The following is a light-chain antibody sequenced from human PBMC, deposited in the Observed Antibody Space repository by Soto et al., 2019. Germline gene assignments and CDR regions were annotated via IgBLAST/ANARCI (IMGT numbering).Light chain of an antibody. J-gene: IGKJ4*01. V-gene: IGKV3-11*01. Sequence: FVLTQSPATLSLSPGERATLSCRSSQSVSSYLALYQQKPGQAPRLLIYDVSNRATGIPARFSGSGSGTDFTLTISRLEPEDFAVYYCQQRGNFGGGTKVDIK. CDR1: QSVSSY. CDR2: DVS. CDR3: QQRGN.